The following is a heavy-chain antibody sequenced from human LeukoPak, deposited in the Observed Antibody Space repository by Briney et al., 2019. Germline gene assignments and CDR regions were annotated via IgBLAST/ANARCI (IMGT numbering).Heavy chain of an antibody. CDR2: ISWNSDDI. D-gene: IGHD3-22*01. CDR1: GFSFDYYA. CDR3: ARCLYYYDSSGYYQYYFDY. Sequence: PGGSLRLSCAASGFSFDYYAMHWVRQVPGKGLEWVSGISWNSDDIDYADSVRGRFTISRDNAKNSLFLLMNSLRAEDTAVYYCARCLYYYDSSGYYQYYFDYWGQGTLVTVSS. J-gene: IGHJ4*02. V-gene: IGHV3-9*01.